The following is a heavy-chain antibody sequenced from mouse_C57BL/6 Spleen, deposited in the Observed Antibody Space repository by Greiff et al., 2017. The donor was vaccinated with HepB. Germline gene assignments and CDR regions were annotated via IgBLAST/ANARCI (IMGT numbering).Heavy chain of an antibody. CDR2: IDPETGGT. V-gene: IGHV1-15*01. J-gene: IGHJ2*01. CDR1: GYTFTDYE. Sequence: QVQLQQSGAELVRPGASVTLSCKASGYTFTDYEMHWVKQTPVHGLEWIGAIDPETGGTAYNQKFKGKAILTADKSSSTAYMELRSLTSEDSAVYCCTKVRGQLRLGDYWGQGTTLTVSS. D-gene: IGHD3-2*02. CDR3: TKVRGQLRLGDY.